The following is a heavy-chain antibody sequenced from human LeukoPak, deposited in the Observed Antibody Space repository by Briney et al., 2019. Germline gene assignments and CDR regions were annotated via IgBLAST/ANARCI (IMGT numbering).Heavy chain of an antibody. V-gene: IGHV1-46*01. D-gene: IGHD6-13*01. CDR1: GYTFTSYY. CDR3: ARDQQLAPYYYYYYMDV. Sequence: ASVKVSCKASGYTFTSYYMHWVRQAPGQGLEWMGIINPSGGSTSYARKFQGRVTMTRDMSTSTVYMELSSLRSEDTAVYYCARDQQLAPYYYYYYMDVWGKGTTVTVSS. J-gene: IGHJ6*03. CDR2: INPSGGST.